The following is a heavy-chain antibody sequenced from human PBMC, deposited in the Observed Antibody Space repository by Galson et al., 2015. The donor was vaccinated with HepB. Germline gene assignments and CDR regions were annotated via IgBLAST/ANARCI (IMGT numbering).Heavy chain of an antibody. CDR3: ARGPASTTVIYNWFDP. Sequence: CAISGDSVSGNIVAWSWLRQSPSRGLEWLGRTYYRSKWYSDYAVSVKSRITINPDTSKNQFSLQLNSVTPEDTAVYYCARGPASTTVIYNWFDPWGQGTLVTVSS. V-gene: IGHV6-1*01. CDR2: TYYRSKWYS. CDR1: GDSVSGNIVA. J-gene: IGHJ5*02. D-gene: IGHD4-17*01.